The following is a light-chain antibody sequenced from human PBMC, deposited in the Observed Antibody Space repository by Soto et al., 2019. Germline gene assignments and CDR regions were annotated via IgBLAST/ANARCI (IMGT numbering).Light chain of an antibody. CDR2: VAS. V-gene: IGKV1-17*01. Sequence: DIQMTQSPSSLSASLGDRVTIACRASQGIRNDVGWYQQKPGKAPKRLIYVASTLQSGVPSRFSGSGSGTEFTLTISSLQPEDFATYYCLQHNSYPLTFGGGTKVEIK. CDR3: LQHNSYPLT. J-gene: IGKJ4*01. CDR1: QGIRND.